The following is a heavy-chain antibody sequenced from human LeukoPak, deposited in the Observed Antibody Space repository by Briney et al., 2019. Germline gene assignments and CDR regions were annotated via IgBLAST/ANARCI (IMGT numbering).Heavy chain of an antibody. Sequence: GGSLRLSCAASGFTFINAWMSWVRQAPGKGLEWVAVISYDGSNKYYADSVKGRFTISRDNSKNTLYLQMNSLRAEDTAVYYCAKVGDYWGQGTLVTVCS. CDR2: ISYDGSNK. J-gene: IGHJ4*02. CDR1: GFTFINAW. V-gene: IGHV3-30*18. CDR3: AKVGDY.